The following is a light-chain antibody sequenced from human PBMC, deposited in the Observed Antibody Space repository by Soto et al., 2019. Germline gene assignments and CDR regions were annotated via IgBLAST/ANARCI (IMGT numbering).Light chain of an antibody. J-gene: IGLJ3*02. Sequence: QSALTQPPSXXXXXXXXXXISCTGTSSDVGAYKYVSWYQQYPGKAPKLMIYEVSKRPSGVPDRFSGSKSGNTASLTVSGLQAEDEADYYCTSYAGSNIWVFGGGTKLTVL. CDR2: EVS. V-gene: IGLV2-8*01. CDR3: TSYAGSNIWV. CDR1: SSDVGAYKY.